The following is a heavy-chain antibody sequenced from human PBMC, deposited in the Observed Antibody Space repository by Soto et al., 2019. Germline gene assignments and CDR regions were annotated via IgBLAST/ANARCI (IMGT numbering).Heavy chain of an antibody. D-gene: IGHD3-10*01. CDR2: ISGNSGSI. CDR3: ASNSGSQYYYYYMDV. CDR1: GFTFDDYA. V-gene: IGHV3-9*01. J-gene: IGHJ6*03. Sequence: EVQLVESGGGLVQPGRSLRLSCAASGFTFDDYAMHWVRQAPGKGLEWVSGISGNSGSIGYADSVKGRFTISRDNPKNFLYLQMNSLSAEDTALYFYASNSGSQYYYYYMDVWGKGTTVTVAS.